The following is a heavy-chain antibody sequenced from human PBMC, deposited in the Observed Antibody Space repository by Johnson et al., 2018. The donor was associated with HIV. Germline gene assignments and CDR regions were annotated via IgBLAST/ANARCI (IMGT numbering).Heavy chain of an antibody. CDR1: GFTFSSYA. CDR3: AKAYCPGCDAFGI. J-gene: IGHJ3*02. CDR2: ISYDGSNK. Sequence: QVQLVESGGGVVQPGRSLRLSCAASGFTFSSYAMHWVRQAPGKGLEWVAVISYDGSNKYYADSVKGRFTISRDNSKNTLYLQMHSLREEDTGVYYCAKAYCPGCDAFGIWGQGTMVTVSS. V-gene: IGHV3-30*04. D-gene: IGHD2-21*01.